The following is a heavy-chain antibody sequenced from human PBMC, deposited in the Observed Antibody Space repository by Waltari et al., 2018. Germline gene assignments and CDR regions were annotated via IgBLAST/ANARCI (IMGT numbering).Heavy chain of an antibody. CDR3: ARGWSGHYYYFDY. J-gene: IGHJ4*02. CDR2: IHTSGNT. V-gene: IGHV4-4*07. Sequence: CTVSGASISPYYWSWIRQPAGKGLEWIGRIHTSGNTNYDPSLKSRVTMSIDTSKNQFSLKLTYVIAADTAVYYCARGWSGHYYYFDYWGQGTLVTVSS. CDR1: GASISPYY. D-gene: IGHD3-3*01.